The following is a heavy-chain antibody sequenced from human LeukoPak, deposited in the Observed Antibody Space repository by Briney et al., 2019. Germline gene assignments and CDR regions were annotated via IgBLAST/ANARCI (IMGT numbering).Heavy chain of an antibody. Sequence: GGSLRLSCAASGFTVSSNYMSWIRRAPGKGLEWVSVIYSGGSTYYADSVKGRFTISRDNSKNTLYLQMNSLRAEDTAVYYCARGAPRYSGYARWFDPWGQGTLVTVSS. CDR1: GFTVSSNY. V-gene: IGHV3-53*01. CDR3: ARGAPRYSGYARWFDP. CDR2: IYSGGST. D-gene: IGHD5-12*01. J-gene: IGHJ5*02.